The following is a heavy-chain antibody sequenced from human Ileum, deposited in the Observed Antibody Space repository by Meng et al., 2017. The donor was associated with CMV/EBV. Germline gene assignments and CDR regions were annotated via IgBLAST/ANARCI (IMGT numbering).Heavy chain of an antibody. V-gene: IGHV3-74*01. Sequence: LSSAPSGLIISVYSMRWVRQAPGKGLVWVSGTNTDGSSTNSADSVRGRFTLSRDNAKNTLYLQMNSLRDDDTAVYYCVVSSPRHEYWGQGTLVTVSS. CDR3: VVSSPRHEY. J-gene: IGHJ4*02. D-gene: IGHD3-10*01. CDR1: GLIISVYS. CDR2: TNTDGSST.